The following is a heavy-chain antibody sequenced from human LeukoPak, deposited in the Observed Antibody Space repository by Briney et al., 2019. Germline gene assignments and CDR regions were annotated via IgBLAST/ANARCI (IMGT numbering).Heavy chain of an antibody. CDR3: ARGGIVGATWFDY. Sequence: ASVKVSCKASGDTFSSYAISWVRQAPGQGLEWMGGIIPIFGTANYAQKFQGRVTITADESTSTAYMELSSLRSEDTAVYYCARGGIVGATWFDYWGQGTLVTVSS. J-gene: IGHJ4*02. D-gene: IGHD1-26*01. CDR1: GDTFSSYA. V-gene: IGHV1-69*01. CDR2: IIPIFGTA.